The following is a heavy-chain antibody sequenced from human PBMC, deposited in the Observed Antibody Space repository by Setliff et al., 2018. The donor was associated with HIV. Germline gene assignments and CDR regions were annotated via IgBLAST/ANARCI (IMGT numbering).Heavy chain of an antibody. V-gene: IGHV4-39*01. CDR3: YYYIDV. CDR1: GGSISSDNYF. J-gene: IGHJ6*03. Sequence: PSETLSLTCTVAGGSISSDNYFWAWIRQPPGKGLEWIGSIFYTGSTYYNGSLNSRLAISVDTSKNQFSLRLTSVSAADTAVNYYYYYIDVWGKGTTVTVSS. CDR2: IFYTGST.